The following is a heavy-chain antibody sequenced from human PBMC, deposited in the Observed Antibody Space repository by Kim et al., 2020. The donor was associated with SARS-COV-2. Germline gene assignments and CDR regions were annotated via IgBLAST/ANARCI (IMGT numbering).Heavy chain of an antibody. Sequence: NPPPKGRVTISVDTSKNQFSLKLSSVTAADTAVYYCARGNRVDTAMPYDYWGQGTLVTVSS. D-gene: IGHD5-18*01. J-gene: IGHJ4*02. CDR3: ARGNRVDTAMPYDY. V-gene: IGHV4-39*01.